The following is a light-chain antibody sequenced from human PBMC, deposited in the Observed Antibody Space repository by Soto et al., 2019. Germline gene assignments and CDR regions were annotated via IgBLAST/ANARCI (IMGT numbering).Light chain of an antibody. Sequence: EIVLTQSPGTPSLSPGERATLSCRASQSVSSSYLVWYQQKPGQAPRLLIYGASSRATGIPDRFSGSGSGTDFTLTISRLEPEDFAVYYCQQYGSSPRTFGQGTKVEIK. CDR2: GAS. CDR1: QSVSSSY. CDR3: QQYGSSPRT. J-gene: IGKJ1*01. V-gene: IGKV3-20*01.